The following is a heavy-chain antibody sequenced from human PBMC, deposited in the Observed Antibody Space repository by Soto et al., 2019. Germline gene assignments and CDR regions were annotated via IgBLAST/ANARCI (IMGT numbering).Heavy chain of an antibody. CDR1: GFTFSSYA. J-gene: IGHJ4*02. Sequence: GGSLRLCCAASGFTFSSYAMSWVRQAPGKGLEWVSAISGSGGSTYYADSVKGRFTISRDNSKNTLYLQMNSLRAEDTTVYYCAKGGVATMPSDYWGQGTLVTVSS. CDR2: ISGSGGST. D-gene: IGHD5-12*01. V-gene: IGHV3-23*01. CDR3: AKGGVATMPSDY.